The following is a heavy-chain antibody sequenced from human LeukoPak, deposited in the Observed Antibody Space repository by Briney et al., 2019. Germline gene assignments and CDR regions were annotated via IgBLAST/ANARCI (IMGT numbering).Heavy chain of an antibody. CDR1: GGSISSYY. Sequence: PSETLSLTCTVSGGSISSYYWSWIRQPPGKGLEWIGYINYSGSTNYNPSLKSRVTMSVDTSKNQFSLKLSSVTAADTAMYYCARDHGSSWYGADYWGQGTLVTVSS. CDR2: INYSGST. CDR3: ARDHGSSWYGADY. V-gene: IGHV4-59*01. D-gene: IGHD6-13*01. J-gene: IGHJ4*02.